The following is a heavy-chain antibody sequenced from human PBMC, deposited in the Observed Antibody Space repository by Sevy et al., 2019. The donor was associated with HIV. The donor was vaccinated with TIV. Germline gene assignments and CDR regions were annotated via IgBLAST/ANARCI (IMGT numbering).Heavy chain of an antibody. CDR3: AREGWESPDFWFDP. CDR1: GFTFSSYA. D-gene: IGHD1-26*01. Sequence: GGSLRLSCAASGFTFSSYAMHWVRQAPGKGLEWVAVISYDGSNKYYADSVKGRFTISRDNSKNTLYLQMNSLRAGDTAVYYCAREGWESPDFWFDPWGQGTLVTVSS. J-gene: IGHJ5*02. CDR2: ISYDGSNK. V-gene: IGHV3-30*04.